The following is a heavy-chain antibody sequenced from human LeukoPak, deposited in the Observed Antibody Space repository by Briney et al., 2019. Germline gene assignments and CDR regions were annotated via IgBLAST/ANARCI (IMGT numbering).Heavy chain of an antibody. CDR1: GFTSSTHA. V-gene: IGHV3-23*01. Sequence: PGGSLRLSCAASGFTSSTHAMIWVRQAPGKGPEWVSCITGSGTGTYYRDSVKGRFTISRENSNDTLYLQMNSLRAEDTAVYYCVKGRDYNDASAYYIGDYWGQGTLVTVSS. D-gene: IGHD3-22*01. CDR3: VKGRDYNDASAYYIGDY. J-gene: IGHJ4*02. CDR2: ITGSGTGT.